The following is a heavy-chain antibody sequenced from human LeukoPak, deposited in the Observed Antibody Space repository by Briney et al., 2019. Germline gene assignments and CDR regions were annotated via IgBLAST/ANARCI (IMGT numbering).Heavy chain of an antibody. CDR1: GLTFGSHW. CDR3: ARDGRGFGELAYYFEY. J-gene: IGHJ4*02. D-gene: IGHD3-10*01. V-gene: IGHV3-74*01. CDR2: ITNDGSST. Sequence: GGSLRLSCAASGLTFGSHWMHWVRQAPGKGLVWVSRITNDGSSTTYADSVKGRFTISRDNAKNMLYLQVNSLRAEDTAVYYCARDGRGFGELAYYFEYWGQGTLVTVSS.